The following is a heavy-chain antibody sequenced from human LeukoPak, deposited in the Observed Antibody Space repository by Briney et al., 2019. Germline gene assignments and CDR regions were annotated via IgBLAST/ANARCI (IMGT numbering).Heavy chain of an antibody. V-gene: IGHV3-30*04. J-gene: IGHJ6*02. D-gene: IGHD6-13*01. CDR1: GFTFSSYA. CDR2: ISYDGSNK. CDR3: ARGANIAAAGTNYYYGLDV. Sequence: PGGSLRLSCAASGFTFSSYAMHWVRQAPGKGLEWVAVISYDGSNKYYADSVKGRFTISRDNSKNTLYLQMNSLRAEDTAVYYCARGANIAAAGTNYYYGLDVWGQGTTVSVSS.